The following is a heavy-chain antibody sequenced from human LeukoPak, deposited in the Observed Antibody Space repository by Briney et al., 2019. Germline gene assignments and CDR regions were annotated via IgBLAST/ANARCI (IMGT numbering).Heavy chain of an antibody. Sequence: GRSLRLSCAASGFIFSNHGMHWVRQAPGKGLEWVSLISYDGSTKYYADSVEGRFTISRDNSKSTLYLQLNSLRVEDTAVYYCAKDRHFYGAETYYNLDYWGQGTLVTVSS. CDR3: AKDRHFYGAETYYNLDY. CDR2: ISYDGSTK. CDR1: GFIFSNHG. D-gene: IGHD3-10*01. V-gene: IGHV3-30*18. J-gene: IGHJ4*02.